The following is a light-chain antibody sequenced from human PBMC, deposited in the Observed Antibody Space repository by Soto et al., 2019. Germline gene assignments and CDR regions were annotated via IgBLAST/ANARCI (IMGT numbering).Light chain of an antibody. Sequence: QSFLTQPRSVSGAPGRSVTISCTGTSSDVGAYNYVSWYQQHPGKAPKFMIYDVSKRPSGVPDRFSGSKSGNTASLTISGLQAEDEADYYCCSYAGTYSYVFGTGTKVTVL. CDR2: DVS. CDR1: SSDVGAYNY. CDR3: CSYAGTYSYV. V-gene: IGLV2-11*01. J-gene: IGLJ1*01.